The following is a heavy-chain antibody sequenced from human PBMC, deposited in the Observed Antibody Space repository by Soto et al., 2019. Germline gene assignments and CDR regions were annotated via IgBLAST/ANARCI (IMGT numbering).Heavy chain of an antibody. D-gene: IGHD4-17*01. CDR2: IIPILGIA. J-gene: IGHJ4*02. CDR3: ARDYGDLNFDC. Sequence: QVQLVQSGAEVKKPGSSVKVSCKASGGTFSSYTISWVRQAPGQGLEWMGRIIPILGIANYAQKFQGRVTITADKSTSTAYMELSSLRSEDTAVYSCARDYGDLNFDCWGQGTLVTVSS. V-gene: IGHV1-69*08. CDR1: GGTFSSYT.